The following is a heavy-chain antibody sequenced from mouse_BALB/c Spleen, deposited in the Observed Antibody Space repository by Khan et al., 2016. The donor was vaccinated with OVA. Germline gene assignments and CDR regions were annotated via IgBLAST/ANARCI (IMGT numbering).Heavy chain of an antibody. D-gene: IGHD2-5*01. CDR1: GFTFSTYA. CDR3: ASSPYSNFAY. V-gene: IGHV5-9-3*01. CDR2: ISSDGDYT. J-gene: IGHJ3*01. Sequence: EVELVESGGGLVKPGGSLKLSCAASGFTFSTYAMSWVRQTPEKRLEWVATISSDGDYTYYPDNVTGRFTISRDNAKNTLYLQMSSLRSEDTAMYYCASSPYSNFAYWGQGTLVTVSA.